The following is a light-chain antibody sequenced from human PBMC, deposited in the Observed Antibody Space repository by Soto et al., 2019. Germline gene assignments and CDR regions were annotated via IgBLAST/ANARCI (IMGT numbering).Light chain of an antibody. Sequence: ILMTQSPATLSVSPGERATLSCRASQSVSSNVAWYQQKPGQAPRLLIYGASNRATGIPARFSGSGSGTDFSLTITSLQSEDFAVYYCQQYNDWPPWTFGQGTKVDI. CDR1: QSVSSN. CDR2: GAS. CDR3: QQYNDWPPWT. J-gene: IGKJ1*01. V-gene: IGKV3-15*01.